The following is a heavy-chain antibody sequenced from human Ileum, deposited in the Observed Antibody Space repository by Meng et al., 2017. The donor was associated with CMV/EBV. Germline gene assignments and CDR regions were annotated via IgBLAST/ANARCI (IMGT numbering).Heavy chain of an antibody. J-gene: IGHJ4*02. CDR2: INHSGST. CDR3: ARTYYYGSGSYYRGSIWRDY. Sequence: GSLRLSCAVYGGSFSGYYWSWIRQPPGKGLEWIGEINHSGSTNYNPSLKSRVTISVDTSKNQFSLKLSSVTAADTAVYYCARTYYYGSGSYYRGSIWRDYWGQGTLVTVSS. CDR1: GGSFSGYY. D-gene: IGHD3-10*01. V-gene: IGHV4-34*01.